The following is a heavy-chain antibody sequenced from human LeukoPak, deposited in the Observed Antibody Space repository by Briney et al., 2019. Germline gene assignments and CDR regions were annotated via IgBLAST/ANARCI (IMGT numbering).Heavy chain of an antibody. CDR1: GFAFNTYG. Sequence: GGSLRLSCAASGFAFNTYGMHWVRQAPGKGPEWVAFIGFDGNNEYYGDSVKGRFTISRDNSKNTLYLQMNSLRGGDTAVYYCAKDQLGQQKLNRYFDLWGRGTLVTVSS. V-gene: IGHV3-30*02. J-gene: IGHJ2*01. CDR2: IGFDGNNE. D-gene: IGHD1/OR15-1a*01. CDR3: AKDQLGQQKLNRYFDL.